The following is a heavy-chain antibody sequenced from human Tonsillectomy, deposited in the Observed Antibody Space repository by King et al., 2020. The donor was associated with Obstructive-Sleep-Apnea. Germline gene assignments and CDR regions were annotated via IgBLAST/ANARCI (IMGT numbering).Heavy chain of an antibody. CDR3: AKDSAAAADIGNYYYYGMDV. V-gene: IGHV3-43D*03. CDR1: GFTFDDHA. D-gene: IGHD6-13*01. CDR2: ISWDGGST. J-gene: IGHJ6*02. Sequence: DVQLVESGGVVVQPGGSLRLTCAASGFTFDDHAMHWVRQAPGKGLEWVSLISWDGGSTYYADSVKGRFTISRDNSKNSLYLQMNSLRAEDTALYYCAKDSAAAADIGNYYYYGMDVWGQGTTVTVSS.